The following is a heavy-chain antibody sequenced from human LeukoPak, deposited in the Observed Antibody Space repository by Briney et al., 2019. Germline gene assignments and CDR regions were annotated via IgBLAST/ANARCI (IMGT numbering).Heavy chain of an antibody. J-gene: IGHJ6*03. CDR3: AKVLYSPDDTHYYYYMDV. D-gene: IGHD2-8*01. V-gene: IGHV3-23*01. Sequence: GGSLRLSCAASGFTFSSYAMTWVRQAPGKGLEWVSAISGSGGSTYYADSVKGRFTISRDNSKNTLYLQMNSLRAEDTAVYYCAKVLYSPDDTHYYYYMDVWGKGTTVTVSS. CDR2: ISGSGGST. CDR1: GFTFSSYA.